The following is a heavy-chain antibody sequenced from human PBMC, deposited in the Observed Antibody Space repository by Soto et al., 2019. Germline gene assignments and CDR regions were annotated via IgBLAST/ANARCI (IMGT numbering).Heavy chain of an antibody. CDR3: AKDLFTMVRLFDS. Sequence: PGGSLRLSCAASGFTFRNYAMNWVRRAPGKGLEWVSSISGGGDSRKYVDSVKGRFTISRDNSKNTLYLQMNSLRAEDTAVYYCAKDLFTMVRLFDSWGQGTLVTVSS. CDR1: GFTFRNYA. D-gene: IGHD3-10*01. V-gene: IGHV3-23*01. CDR2: ISGGGDSR. J-gene: IGHJ4*02.